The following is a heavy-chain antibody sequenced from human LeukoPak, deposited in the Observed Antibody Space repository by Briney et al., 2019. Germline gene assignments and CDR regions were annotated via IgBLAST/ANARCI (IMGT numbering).Heavy chain of an antibody. Sequence: GGSLRLSCAASGFSISNYGMHWVRQAPGKGLELVAIIWNDGSNEYYADSVKGRFTISRDNSKNTLYLQMNSLRVEDTAVYYCARDREAAADLGYWGQGTLGTVSS. J-gene: IGHJ4*02. CDR1: GFSISNYG. CDR2: IWNDGSNE. D-gene: IGHD6-13*01. V-gene: IGHV3-33*01. CDR3: ARDREAAADLGY.